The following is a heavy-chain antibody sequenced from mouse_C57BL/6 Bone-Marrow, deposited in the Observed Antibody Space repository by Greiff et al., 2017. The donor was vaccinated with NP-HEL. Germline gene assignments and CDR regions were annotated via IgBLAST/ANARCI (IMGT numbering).Heavy chain of an antibody. J-gene: IGHJ1*03. CDR1: GYTFTSYD. D-gene: IGHD1-1*01. CDR2: IYPRDGST. V-gene: IGHV1-85*01. Sequence: VKLQESGPELVKPGASVKLSCKASGYTFTSYDINWVKQRPGQGLEWIGWIYPRDGSTKYNEKFKGKATLTVDTSSSTAYMELHSLTSEDSAVYFCAREGGSYVFYWYFDVWGTGTTVTVSS. CDR3: AREGGSYVFYWYFDV.